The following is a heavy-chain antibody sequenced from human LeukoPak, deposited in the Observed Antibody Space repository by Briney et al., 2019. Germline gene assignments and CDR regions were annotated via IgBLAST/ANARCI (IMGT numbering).Heavy chain of an antibody. Sequence: SETLSLTCTVSGGSITSYYWTWIRQPPGEGLEWIGYIYYTGSTNYNPSLKSRVALSVDTSNNEVSLKLRSVTAADAAVYYCARVGVEVELATFDYWGRGTLVAVSS. V-gene: IGHV4-59*01. CDR1: GGSITSYY. CDR2: IYYTGST. CDR3: ARVGVEVELATFDY. D-gene: IGHD5-24*01. J-gene: IGHJ4*02.